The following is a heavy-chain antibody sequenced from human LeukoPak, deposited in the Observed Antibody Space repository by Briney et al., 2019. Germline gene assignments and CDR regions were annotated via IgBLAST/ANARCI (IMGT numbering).Heavy chain of an antibody. J-gene: IGHJ4*02. CDR2: IYYSGST. V-gene: IGHV4-59*01. D-gene: IGHD2-2*01. Sequence: SETLSLTCAVYGGSFSGYYWSWIRQPPGKGLEWIGYIYYSGSTNYNPSLKSRVTISVDTSKNQFSLKLSSVTAADTAVYYCARRGYCSSTSCLGLIDYWGQGTLVTVSS. CDR3: ARRGYCSSTSCLGLIDY. CDR1: GGSFSGYY.